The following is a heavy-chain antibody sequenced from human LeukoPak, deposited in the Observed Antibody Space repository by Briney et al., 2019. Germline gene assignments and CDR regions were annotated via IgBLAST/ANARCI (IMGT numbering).Heavy chain of an antibody. CDR3: ASGAGHRDGYSYGEYFDY. CDR1: GYTFDNYA. V-gene: IGHV7-4-1*02. D-gene: IGHD5-18*01. Sequence: GVSVKVSCKTSGYTFDNYAINWVRQAPGQGLEWMGWINTNTGNPTNAQGFTGRFVFSLDTSARTAYLQISSLKTEDTAVYYCASGAGHRDGYSYGEYFDYWGQGTLVTVSS. CDR2: INTNTGNP. J-gene: IGHJ4*02.